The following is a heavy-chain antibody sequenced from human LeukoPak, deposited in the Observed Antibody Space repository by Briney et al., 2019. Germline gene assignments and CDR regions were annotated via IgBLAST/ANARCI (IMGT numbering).Heavy chain of an antibody. V-gene: IGHV4-34*01. CDR2: INHSGST. Sequence: SETLSLTCAAYGGSFSGYYWSWIRQPPGKGLEWIGEINHSGSTNYNPSLKSRVTISVDTSKNQFSLKLSSVTAADTAVYYCARSSGDYDFWSGYLGYYFDYWGQGTLVTVSS. CDR1: GGSFSGYY. D-gene: IGHD3-3*01. CDR3: ARSSGDYDFWSGYLGYYFDY. J-gene: IGHJ4*02.